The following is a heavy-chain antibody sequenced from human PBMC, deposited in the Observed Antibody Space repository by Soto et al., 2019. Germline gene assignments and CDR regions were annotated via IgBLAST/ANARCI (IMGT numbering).Heavy chain of an antibody. D-gene: IGHD2-8*01. Sequence: SETLSLTCTVSGAPINSGDYYWSWIRQPPGKGLEWIGHIYYSGSTYYNPSLKSRAGISVDSSKSQVSLKLTSVTAADTAVYFCAGILMKYYQLDYWGQGALVTVSS. CDR3: AGILMKYYQLDY. J-gene: IGHJ4*02. V-gene: IGHV4-30-4*01. CDR2: IYYSGST. CDR1: GAPINSGDYY.